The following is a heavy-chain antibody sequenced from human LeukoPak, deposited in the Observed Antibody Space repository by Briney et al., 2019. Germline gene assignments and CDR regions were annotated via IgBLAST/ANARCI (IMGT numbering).Heavy chain of an antibody. CDR3: AKNGIYGSGSYSPRTYYYYYMDV. Sequence: PSETLSLTCTVSGGSISSSSYYWGWIRQPPGKGLEWIGSIYYSGSTYYNPSLKSRVTISVDTSKNQFSLKLSSVTAADTAVYYCAKNGIYGSGSYSPRTYYYYYMDVWGKGTTVTVSS. V-gene: IGHV4-39*01. D-gene: IGHD3-10*01. CDR1: GGSISSSSYY. CDR2: IYYSGST. J-gene: IGHJ6*03.